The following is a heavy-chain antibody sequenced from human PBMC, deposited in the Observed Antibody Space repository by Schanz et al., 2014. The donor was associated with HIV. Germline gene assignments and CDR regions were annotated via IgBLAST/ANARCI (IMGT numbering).Heavy chain of an antibody. CDR3: VRHVNFLKTDF. Sequence: QVHLVQSGTEVKKPGSSVKVSCKASGGAFNSHTISWLRQAPGQGLEWMGWINPANGVTKYAQKFRDRVTLTRDTSISTLYMELTSLRSDDTAVYYCVRHVNFLKTDFWGQGTLVTVSS. J-gene: IGHJ4*02. CDR1: GGAFNSHT. V-gene: IGHV1-2*02. D-gene: IGHD3-3*01. CDR2: INPANGVT.